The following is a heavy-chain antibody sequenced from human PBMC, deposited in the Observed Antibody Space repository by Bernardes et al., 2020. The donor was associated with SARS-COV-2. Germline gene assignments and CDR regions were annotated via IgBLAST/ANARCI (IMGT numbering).Heavy chain of an antibody. Sequence: GGTLKLSCAASGFTFSDFAIHWVRKAPGKGLEWVAIISFEERTEYNADSVKGRFTISRDNSKNTVFLHMTSLRPEDTAIYYCARETPDSSSSYFDSWGQGTLVTVSS. V-gene: IGHV3-30*19. D-gene: IGHD6-6*01. CDR2: ISFEERTE. CDR1: GFTFSDFA. J-gene: IGHJ4*02. CDR3: ARETPDSSSSYFDS.